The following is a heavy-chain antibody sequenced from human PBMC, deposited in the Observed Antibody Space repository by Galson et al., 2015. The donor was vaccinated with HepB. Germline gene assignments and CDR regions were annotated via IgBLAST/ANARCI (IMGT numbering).Heavy chain of an antibody. D-gene: IGHD3-22*01. CDR2: INHSGST. J-gene: IGHJ6*02. V-gene: IGHV4-34*01. Sequence: SETLSLTCAVYGGSFSGYYWSWIRQPPGKGLEWIGEINHSGSTNYNPSLKSRVTISVDTSKNQFSLKLSSVTAADTAVYYCARGLDYYDSSGYYYAYYYYGMDVWGQGTTVTVSS. CDR1: GGSFSGYY. CDR3: ARGLDYYDSSGYYYAYYYYGMDV.